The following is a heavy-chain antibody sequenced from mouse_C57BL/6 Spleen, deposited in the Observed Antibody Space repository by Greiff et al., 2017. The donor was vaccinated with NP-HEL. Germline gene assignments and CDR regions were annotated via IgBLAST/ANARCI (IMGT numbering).Heavy chain of an antibody. CDR3: AREGNYYGSSYYFDY. Sequence: QVQLQQPGAELVKPGVSVKMSCKASGYTFTSYWITWVKQRPGQGLEWIGDIYPGSGSTNYNEKFKSKATLTVDTSSSTAYMQLSSLTSEDSAVYYCAREGNYYGSSYYFDYWGQGTTLTVSS. J-gene: IGHJ2*01. V-gene: IGHV1-55*01. CDR1: GYTFTSYW. CDR2: IYPGSGST. D-gene: IGHD1-1*01.